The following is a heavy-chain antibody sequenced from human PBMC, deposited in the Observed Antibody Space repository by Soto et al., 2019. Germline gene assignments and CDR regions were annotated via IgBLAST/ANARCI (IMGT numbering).Heavy chain of an antibody. Sequence: GSLRLSCAASGXTLSSYSMHWVRQAPGKGLEWVAVISYDGSNKYYAEYVKGRFTISRDNSKNTLYLQMNSLRAEETAVYYCARTITMIPDEDTYFDYWGQGTLGTVS. D-gene: IGHD3-22*01. J-gene: IGHJ4*02. CDR3: ARTITMIPDEDTYFDY. CDR2: ISYDGSNK. V-gene: IGHV3-30-3*01. CDR1: GXTLSSYS.